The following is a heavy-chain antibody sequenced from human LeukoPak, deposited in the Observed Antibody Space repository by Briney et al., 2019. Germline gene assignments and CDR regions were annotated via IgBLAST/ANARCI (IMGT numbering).Heavy chain of an antibody. Sequence: SETLSLTCTVSGGSISSYYWSWIRQPPGKGLEWIGYIYYSGSTNYNPSLKSRVTISVDTSKNQFSLKLSSVTAADTAVYYCARRREWLAETDDYWGQGTLVTVSS. V-gene: IGHV4-59*08. CDR2: IYYSGST. CDR3: ARRREWLAETDDY. CDR1: GGSISSYY. D-gene: IGHD5-24*01. J-gene: IGHJ4*02.